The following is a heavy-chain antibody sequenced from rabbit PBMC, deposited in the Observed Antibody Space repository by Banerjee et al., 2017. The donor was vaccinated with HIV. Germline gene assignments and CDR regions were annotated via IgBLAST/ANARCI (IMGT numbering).Heavy chain of an antibody. CDR2: IYAGSSGST. Sequence: QSLEESGGDLVKPGASLTLTCTASGFSFSSSYWICWVRQAPGKGLEWIACIYAGSSGSTYYASWAKGRFTISKTSSTTVTLQMTSLTAADTATYFCARSGSDYYPPFNLWGQGTLVTVS. V-gene: IGHV1S40*01. CDR3: ARSGSDYYPPFNL. CDR1: GFSFSSSYW. J-gene: IGHJ4*01. D-gene: IGHD8-1*01.